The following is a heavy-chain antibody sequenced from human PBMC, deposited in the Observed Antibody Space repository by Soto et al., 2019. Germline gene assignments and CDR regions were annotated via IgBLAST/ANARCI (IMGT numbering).Heavy chain of an antibody. V-gene: IGHV3-64*01. CDR3: VRRVSGSSAY. Sequence: EVQLAESGGGMVQPGGSLRLSCVASGFTFSSYDMHWVRQAPGKGLEYVSSISSNGGTTYYGNSVKGRFTISSDNSKNTLYLQVGSRSAEDMAVYYCVRRVSGSSAYGGQGTLVTVSS. CDR1: GFTFSSYD. J-gene: IGHJ4*02. CDR2: ISSNGGTT. D-gene: IGHD3-10*01.